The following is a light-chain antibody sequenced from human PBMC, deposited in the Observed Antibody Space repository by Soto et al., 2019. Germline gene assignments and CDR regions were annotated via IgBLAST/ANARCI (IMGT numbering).Light chain of an antibody. CDR1: SSDVGAYNY. CDR2: DVS. V-gene: IGLV2-11*01. J-gene: IGLJ3*02. CDR3: CSYAGSYTRV. Sequence: QSALTQPRSVSGSPGQSVTISCTGTSSDVGAYNYVSWYQQHPGKAPKLMIYDVSKRPSGVPDRFSGSKSANTASLTISGLQAEDEADYYCCSYAGSYTRVLGGGTKLTVL.